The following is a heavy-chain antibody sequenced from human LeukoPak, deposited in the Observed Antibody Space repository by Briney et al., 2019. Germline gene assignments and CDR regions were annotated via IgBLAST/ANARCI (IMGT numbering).Heavy chain of an antibody. Sequence: SETLSLTCTVSGGSTSNSGFYWGWIRQPPGKGLEWIGNVYYSGSTYYNSSLKSRVTMSVDTSKNQFSLKLSSVTAADTAVYYCARFRRWLGYFDYWGQGTLVIVSS. V-gene: IGHV4-39*01. J-gene: IGHJ4*02. D-gene: IGHD6-19*01. CDR2: VYYSGST. CDR3: ARFRRWLGYFDY. CDR1: GGSTSNSGFY.